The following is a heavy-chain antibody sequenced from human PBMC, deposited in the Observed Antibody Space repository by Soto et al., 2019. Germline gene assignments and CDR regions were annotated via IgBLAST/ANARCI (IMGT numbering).Heavy chain of an antibody. J-gene: IGHJ4*02. CDR3: ARSGWSLHVDY. D-gene: IGHD6-19*01. CDR1: GFTFSSYA. Sequence: QVQLVESGGGVVQPGRSLRLSCAASGFTFSSYAMHWVRQAPGKGLEWVAVISYDGSNKYYADSVKGRFTISRDNSKNTLYLQMNSLRAEDTAVYYCARSGWSLHVDYWGQGTLVTVSS. CDR2: ISYDGSNK. V-gene: IGHV3-30-3*01.